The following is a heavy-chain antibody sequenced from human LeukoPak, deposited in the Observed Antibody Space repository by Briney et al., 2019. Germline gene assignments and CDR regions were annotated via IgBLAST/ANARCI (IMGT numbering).Heavy chain of an antibody. CDR2: IKQDGSEK. V-gene: IGHV3-7*01. CDR1: GFTFSSYW. J-gene: IGHJ4*02. D-gene: IGHD3-3*01. Sequence: PEGSLRLSCAASGFTFSSYWMSWVRQAPGKGLEWVANIKQDGSEKYYVDSVKGRFTISRDNAKNSLYLQMNSLRAEDTAVYYCARDYYDFWSGLDYWGQGTLVTVSS. CDR3: ARDYYDFWSGLDY.